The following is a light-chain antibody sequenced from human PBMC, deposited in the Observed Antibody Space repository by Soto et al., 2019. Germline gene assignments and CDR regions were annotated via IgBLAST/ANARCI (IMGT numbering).Light chain of an antibody. Sequence: EIVLTQSPGTLSLSPGERATLSCRASQSVSSSYLAWYQQKPGQAPRLIIYGASDRATGIPDRFSGSGSGTDFTLTISRLESEDFAVYYCQQYGSSPYTFGQGIKLEIK. CDR1: QSVSSSY. V-gene: IGKV3-20*01. CDR3: QQYGSSPYT. CDR2: GAS. J-gene: IGKJ2*01.